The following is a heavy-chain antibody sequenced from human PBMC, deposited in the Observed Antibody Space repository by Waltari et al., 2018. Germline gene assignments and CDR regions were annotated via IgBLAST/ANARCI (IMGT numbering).Heavy chain of an antibody. CDR2: IYTSGST. CDR1: GGSISSYY. Sequence: QVQLQESGPGLVKPSETLSLTCTVSGGSISSYYWSWIRQPAGKGLEWIGRIYTSGSTNYNPALKSRGTMSVDTSKNQFSLKLSSVTAADTAVYYCARSSDYYDSRYFDYWGQGTLVTVSS. D-gene: IGHD3-22*01. V-gene: IGHV4-4*07. J-gene: IGHJ4*02. CDR3: ARSSDYYDSRYFDY.